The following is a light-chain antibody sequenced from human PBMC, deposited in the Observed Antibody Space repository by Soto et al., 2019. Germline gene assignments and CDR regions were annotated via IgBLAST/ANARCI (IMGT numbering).Light chain of an antibody. J-gene: IGLJ3*02. CDR3: SSYPTGRWV. V-gene: IGLV2-14*01. CDR2: GVS. CDR1: SSDIGDYKY. Sequence: QSALTQPASVSGSPGQSITISCTGTSSDIGDYKYVSWYQQHPGKAPKLMIYGVSNRPSGVSNRFSGSKSGNTASLTISGLQAEDEADYYCSSYPTGRWVFGGGTKVTVL.